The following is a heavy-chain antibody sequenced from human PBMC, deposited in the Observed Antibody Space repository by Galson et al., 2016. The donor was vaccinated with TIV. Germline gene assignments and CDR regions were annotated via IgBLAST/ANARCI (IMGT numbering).Heavy chain of an antibody. D-gene: IGHD6-19*01. CDR1: GFTFSNFA. CDR2: ISGSGGRT. V-gene: IGHV3-23*01. Sequence: SLRLSCAASGFTFSNFAINWVRQAPGKGLEWVSVISGSGGRTSYADSLKGRFTISRDNSKNTAYLQMNSLRADDTAIYYCAKDRGSGWYENWFDPWGQGTLVTGSS. CDR3: AKDRGSGWYENWFDP. J-gene: IGHJ5*02.